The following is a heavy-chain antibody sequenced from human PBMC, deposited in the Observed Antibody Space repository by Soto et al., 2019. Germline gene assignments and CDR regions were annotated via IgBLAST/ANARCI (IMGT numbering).Heavy chain of an antibody. D-gene: IGHD3-16*01. CDR3: ARGWGGILAGGMDV. Sequence: QVQLVESGGGVVQPGRSLRLSCAASGFTLSSYAMHWVRQAPGKGLEWVAVISYDGTNKHYADSVKGRFTISRDNSKNTLYLQRNSLRAGDKAVYYCARGWGGILAGGMDVWGQGTTVTVPS. V-gene: IGHV3-30-3*01. CDR2: ISYDGTNK. CDR1: GFTLSSYA. J-gene: IGHJ6*02.